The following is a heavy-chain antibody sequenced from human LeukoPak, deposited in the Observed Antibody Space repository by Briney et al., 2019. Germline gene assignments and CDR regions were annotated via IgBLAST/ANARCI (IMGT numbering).Heavy chain of an antibody. Sequence: GGSLRLSCAASGFTFSSYAMHWVRQATGKGLEWVAVISYDGSNKYYADSVKGRFTISRDNSKNTLYLQMNSLRAEDTAVYYCARERPSWDAFDIWGQGTMVTVSS. CDR3: ARERPSWDAFDI. CDR1: GFTFSSYA. J-gene: IGHJ3*02. CDR2: ISYDGSNK. V-gene: IGHV3-30-3*01.